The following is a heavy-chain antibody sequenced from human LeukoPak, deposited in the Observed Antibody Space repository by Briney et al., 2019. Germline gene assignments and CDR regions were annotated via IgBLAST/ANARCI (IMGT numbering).Heavy chain of an antibody. CDR3: ARGRGYSYGWIGEKLLDY. Sequence: GGSLRLSCAASGFTFGSDWMHWVRQAPGKGLGWGSRINSDGSSTIYADSVKGRFTISRDNAKNTLYLQMNSLRAEDTAVYYCARGRGYSYGWIGEKLLDYWGQGTLVTVSS. V-gene: IGHV3-74*01. D-gene: IGHD5-18*01. CDR2: INSDGSST. J-gene: IGHJ4*02. CDR1: GFTFGSDW.